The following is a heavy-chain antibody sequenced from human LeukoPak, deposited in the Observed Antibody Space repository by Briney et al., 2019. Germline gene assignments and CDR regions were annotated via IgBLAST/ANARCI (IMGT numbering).Heavy chain of an antibody. CDR2: IYTNGWT. Sequence: PSETLSLTCAVSGYSIGSGYYWAWIRQPAGKRLEWIGRIYTNGWTDYNPSLKSRVTISVDTSKNQFSLKLSFVTAADTAFYYCAGGSGWNSFDPWGQGNLVTVSS. V-gene: IGHV4-38-2*01. J-gene: IGHJ5*02. CDR3: AGGSGWNSFDP. CDR1: GYSIGSGYY. D-gene: IGHD6-19*01.